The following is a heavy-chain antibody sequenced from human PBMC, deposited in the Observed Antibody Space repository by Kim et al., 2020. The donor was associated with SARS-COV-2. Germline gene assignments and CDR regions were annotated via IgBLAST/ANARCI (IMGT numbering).Heavy chain of an antibody. CDR3: ARRDTYTLDY. J-gene: IGHJ4*02. D-gene: IGHD5-18*01. CDR1: GGSVSMFSYY. V-gene: IGHV4-39*01. CDR2: VHRSGTT. Sequence: SETLSLTCSVSGGSVSMFSYYWAWIRQSPDKGLEWIGTVHRSGTTFYNPSLKSRVTVSVDMSKNQFSLNLTSLTASDTAIYYCARRDTYTLDYWGQGTVVTVSA.